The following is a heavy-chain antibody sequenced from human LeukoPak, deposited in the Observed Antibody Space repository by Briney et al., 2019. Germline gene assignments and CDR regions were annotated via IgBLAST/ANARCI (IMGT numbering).Heavy chain of an antibody. Sequence: SETLSLTCTVSGGSISSYYWSWIRQPPGKGLEWIGYIYYSGSTNYNPSLKSRVTISVDTSKNQFSLKLSSVTAADTAVYYCARGTISSSWYDYWGQGTLVTVSS. CDR3: ARGTISSSWYDY. D-gene: IGHD6-13*01. J-gene: IGHJ4*02. V-gene: IGHV4-59*08. CDR1: GGSISSYY. CDR2: IYYSGST.